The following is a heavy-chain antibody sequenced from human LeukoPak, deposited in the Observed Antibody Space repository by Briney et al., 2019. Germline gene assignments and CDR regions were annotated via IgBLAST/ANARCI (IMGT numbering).Heavy chain of an antibody. D-gene: IGHD2-8*01. J-gene: IGHJ6*03. V-gene: IGHV3-20*04. CDR3: ARESYCTNGVCYTIVGDYYYYMDV. CDR1: GFTFDDYG. CDR2: INWNGGST. Sequence: GGSLRLSCAASGFTFDDYGMSWVRQAPGKGLEWVSGINWNGGSTGYADSVKGRFTISRDNAKNSLYLQMNSLRAEDTALYYCARESYCTNGVCYTIVGDYYYYMDVWGKGTTVTVSS.